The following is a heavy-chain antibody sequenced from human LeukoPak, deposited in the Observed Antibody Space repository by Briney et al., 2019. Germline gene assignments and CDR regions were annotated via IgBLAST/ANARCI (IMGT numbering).Heavy chain of an antibody. V-gene: IGHV3-23*01. CDR1: GFTFSSCA. J-gene: IGHJ4*02. CDR2: ISGGGGGT. CDR3: ATVSGPDF. Sequence: GGSLRLSCAASGFTFSSCAMSWVRQAPGKGLEWVSTISGGGGGTYYADSVKGRFTISRDNSKNTLYLQMNSLRVEDTAVYYCATVSGPDFWGQGTLVTVSS.